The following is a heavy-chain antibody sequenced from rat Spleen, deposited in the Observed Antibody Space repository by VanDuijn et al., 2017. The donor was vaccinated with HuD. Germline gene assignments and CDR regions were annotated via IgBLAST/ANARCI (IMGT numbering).Heavy chain of an antibody. V-gene: IGHV2-72*01. J-gene: IGHJ2*01. CDR3: ARQGARPTYFDY. CDR2: IWAGGST. CDR1: GFSLTSNG. D-gene: IGHD5-1*01. Sequence: QVQLKESGPGLMQPSETLSLTCTVSGFSLTSNGVGWVRQPLGKGLVWMGTIWAGGSTNYNSAVQSRLSISRDTSKSQVFLKMNSLQPEDTGTYYCARQGARPTYFDYWGQGVMVTVSS.